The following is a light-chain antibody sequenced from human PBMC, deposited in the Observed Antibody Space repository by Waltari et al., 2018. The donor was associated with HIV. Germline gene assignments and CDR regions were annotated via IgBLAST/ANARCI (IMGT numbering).Light chain of an antibody. CDR2: EAS. CDR1: ESVLSSSNNVNY. J-gene: IGKJ5*01. Sequence: DIVLTQSPETLSVSLGERAAIHCKSGESVLSSSNNVNYFAWYQQRPGQPPTLLFSEASSRSSGVPARFTSSGSRTDFTLTIDDLQADDVAVYFCHQYYSTPTFGRGTQLV. V-gene: IGKV4-1*01. CDR3: HQYYSTPT.